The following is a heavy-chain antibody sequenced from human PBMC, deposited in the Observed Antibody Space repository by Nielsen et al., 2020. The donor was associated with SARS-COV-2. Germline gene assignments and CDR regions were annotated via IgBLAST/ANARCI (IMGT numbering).Heavy chain of an antibody. CDR1: GGSISSSSYY. CDR3: ARASGSYLGYYFDY. V-gene: IGHV4-39*01. Sequence: SETLSLTCTVSGGSISSSSYYWGWIRQPPGKGLKWIGSIYYSGSTYYNPSLKSRVTISVDTSKNQFSLKLSSVTAADTAVYYCARASGSYLGYYFDYWGQGTLVTVSS. CDR2: IYYSGST. J-gene: IGHJ4*02. D-gene: IGHD1-26*01.